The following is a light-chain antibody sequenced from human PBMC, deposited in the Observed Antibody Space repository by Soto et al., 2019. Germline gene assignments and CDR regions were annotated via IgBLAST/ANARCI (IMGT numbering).Light chain of an antibody. CDR3: QKYDDYQIT. V-gene: IGKV1-33*01. J-gene: IGKJ5*01. CDR1: QGISSY. Sequence: DIQLTQAPSFLSAAVGDTFDITCRASQGISSYLAWYQQKAGKAPKLLIYDASSLETGVPPRFSGSGSGTYFTFTIRSLQPEDIATYYCQKYDDYQITFGQGTRLEIK. CDR2: DAS.